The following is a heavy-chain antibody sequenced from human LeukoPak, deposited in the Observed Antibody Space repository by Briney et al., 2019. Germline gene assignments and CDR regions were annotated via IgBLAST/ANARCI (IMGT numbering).Heavy chain of an antibody. Sequence: SETLSLTCTVSGGSISSYYWSWIRQPPGKGLEWIGYIYTSGSTNYNPSLKSRVTISLDTSKNQFSLRLNSVTAADTAVYYCARHTGGYNPFQYWGQGALVTVSS. CDR1: GGSISSYY. V-gene: IGHV4-4*08. J-gene: IGHJ1*01. CDR2: IYTSGST. D-gene: IGHD5-24*01. CDR3: ARHTGGYNPFQY.